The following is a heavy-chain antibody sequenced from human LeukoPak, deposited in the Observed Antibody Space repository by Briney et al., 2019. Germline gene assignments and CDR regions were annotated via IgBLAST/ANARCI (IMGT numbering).Heavy chain of an antibody. D-gene: IGHD6-13*01. V-gene: IGHV1-69*13. CDR1: GGTFSSYA. Sequence: GASVTVSCKASGGTFSSYAISWVRQAPGQGLEWMGGIIPIFGTANYAQKFQGRVTITADESTSTAYMELSSLRSEDTAVYYCARGEGTIYSSSTYFDYWGQGTLVTVSS. J-gene: IGHJ4*02. CDR2: IIPIFGTA. CDR3: ARGEGTIYSSSTYFDY.